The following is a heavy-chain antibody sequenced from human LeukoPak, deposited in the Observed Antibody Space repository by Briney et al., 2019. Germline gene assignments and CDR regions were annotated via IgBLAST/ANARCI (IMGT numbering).Heavy chain of an antibody. CDR2: ISSSSSYI. Sequence: GGSLRLSCAASGFTFSSYSMNWVRQAPGKGLEWVSSISSSSSYIYYADSVEGRFTISRDNAKNSLYLQMNSLRAEDTAVYYCAKDPGYSGYAWDYWGQGTLVTVSS. J-gene: IGHJ4*02. CDR1: GFTFSSYS. V-gene: IGHV3-21*01. CDR3: AKDPGYSGYAWDY. D-gene: IGHD5-12*01.